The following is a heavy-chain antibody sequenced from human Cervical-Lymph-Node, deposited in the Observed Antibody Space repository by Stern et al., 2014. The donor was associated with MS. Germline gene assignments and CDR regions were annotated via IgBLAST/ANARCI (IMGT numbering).Heavy chain of an antibody. CDR2: ISASGSST. CDR3: ARDGTLSGLRVVVAATLGPR. V-gene: IGHV3-23*04. CDR1: GFTFHNYA. J-gene: IGHJ4*02. D-gene: IGHD2-15*01. Sequence: EMQLVESGGGLVQPGGSLGLSCAASGFTFHNYALPWVRQAPGKGLECVSGISASGSSTYYADSVRGRFTISRDNSNNTLYLQMNTLRAEDTAVYYCARDGTLSGLRVVVAATLGPRWGQGTLVTVSS.